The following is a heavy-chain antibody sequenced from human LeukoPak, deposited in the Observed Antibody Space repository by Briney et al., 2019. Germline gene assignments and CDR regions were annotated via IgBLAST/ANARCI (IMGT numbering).Heavy chain of an antibody. CDR1: GFTFSSYG. CDR2: ISYDGSNK. Sequence: PGGSLRLSCAASGFTFSSYGMHWVRQAPGKGLEWVAVISYDGSNKYYADSVKGRFTISRDNSKNTLYLQMNSLRAEDTAVYYCAKDKGNCGMDVWGQGTTVTVSS. CDR3: AKDKGNCGMDV. V-gene: IGHV3-30*18. J-gene: IGHJ6*02.